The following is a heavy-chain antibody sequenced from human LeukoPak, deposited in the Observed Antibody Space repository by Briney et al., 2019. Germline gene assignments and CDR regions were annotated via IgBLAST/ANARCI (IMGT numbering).Heavy chain of an antibody. CDR3: VRDWDHYDFDS. Sequence: GGSLRLSCAASGFTFSNYWIHWDRQAPGKGLVWVSRINPAGNYANYADSVKGRFTISRDNAKNTVYLQMNSLRAEDTALFYCVRDWDHYDFDSWGQGTLVTVSS. J-gene: IGHJ5*01. V-gene: IGHV3-74*01. D-gene: IGHD3-3*01. CDR2: INPAGNYA. CDR1: GFTFSNYW.